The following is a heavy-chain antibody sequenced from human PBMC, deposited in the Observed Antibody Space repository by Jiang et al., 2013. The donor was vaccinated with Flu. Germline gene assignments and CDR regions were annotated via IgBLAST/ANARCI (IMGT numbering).Heavy chain of an antibody. D-gene: IGHD5-18*01. J-gene: IGHJ3*02. Sequence: YYSPSLKSRVTISVDTSKDQFSLKLTSVTAADTAIYYCARHRGDHLVTNAFDIWGQGTMVTVSS. CDR3: ARHRGDHLVTNAFDI. V-gene: IGHV4-39*07.